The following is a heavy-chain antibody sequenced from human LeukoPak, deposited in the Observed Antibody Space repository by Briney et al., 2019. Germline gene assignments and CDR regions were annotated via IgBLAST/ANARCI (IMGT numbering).Heavy chain of an antibody. Sequence: PGGSLRLSCAASGFTFSSYGMNWVRQAPGKGLEWVSSISSSSSYICYADSVKGRFTISRDNAKNSLYLQMNSLRAEDTAVYYCARDVSMIVPSDAFDIWGQGTMVTVSS. J-gene: IGHJ3*02. CDR2: ISSSSSYI. D-gene: IGHD3-22*01. CDR1: GFTFSSYG. V-gene: IGHV3-21*01. CDR3: ARDVSMIVPSDAFDI.